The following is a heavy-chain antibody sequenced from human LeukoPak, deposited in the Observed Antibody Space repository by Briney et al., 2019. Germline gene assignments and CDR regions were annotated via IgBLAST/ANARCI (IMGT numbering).Heavy chain of an antibody. CDR3: ARGGSASGAPSSFDY. V-gene: IGHV3-21*01. Sequence: GGSLRLSCAASGFTFSSYSMNWVRQAPGKGLEWVSSISSSSSYIYYADSVKGRFTISRYNAKNSLYLQMNSLRAEDTAVYYCARGGSASGAPSSFDYWGQGTLVTVSS. D-gene: IGHD1-26*01. J-gene: IGHJ4*02. CDR2: ISSSSSYI. CDR1: GFTFSSYS.